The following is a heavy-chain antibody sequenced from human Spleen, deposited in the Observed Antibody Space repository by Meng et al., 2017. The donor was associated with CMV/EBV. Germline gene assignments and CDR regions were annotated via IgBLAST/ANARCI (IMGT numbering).Heavy chain of an antibody. CDR3: ARRGGYPNNWFDP. CDR1: GSTFTSSG. CDR2: ISAYNGNT. V-gene: IGHV1-18*01. Sequence: KAAGSTFTSSGSSWVRQAPGQGLEWMGWISAYNGNTNYAQKLQGRVTMTTDTSTSTAYMELRSLRSDDTAVYYCARRGGYPNNWFDPWGQGTLVTVSS. D-gene: IGHD3-22*01. J-gene: IGHJ5*02.